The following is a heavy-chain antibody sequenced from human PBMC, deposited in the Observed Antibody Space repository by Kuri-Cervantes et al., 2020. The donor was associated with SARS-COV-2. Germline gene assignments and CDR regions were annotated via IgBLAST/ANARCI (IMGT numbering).Heavy chain of an antibody. CDR2: IYYSGST. CDR1: GGSISSSSYY. J-gene: IGHJ4*02. Sequence: GSLRLSCTVSGGSISSSSYYWGWIRQPPGKGLEWIGSIYYSGSTYYIPSLKSRVTISVDTSKNQFSLKLSSVTAADTAVYYCARLTTVTTFDYWGQGTLVTVSS. V-gene: IGHV4-39*01. CDR3: ARLTTVTTFDY. D-gene: IGHD4-17*01.